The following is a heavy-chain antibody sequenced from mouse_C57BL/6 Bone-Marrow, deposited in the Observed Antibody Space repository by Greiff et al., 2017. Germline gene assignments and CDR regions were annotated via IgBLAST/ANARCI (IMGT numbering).Heavy chain of an antibody. CDR1: GFNIKDDY. CDR2: IDPENGDT. D-gene: IGHD1-1*01. CDR3: TTTTVVDMDY. V-gene: IGHV14-4*01. J-gene: IGHJ4*01. Sequence: VQLQQSGAELVRPGASVKLSCTASGFNIKDDYMHWVKQRPEQGLEWIGWIDPENGDTEYASKFQGKATITADTSSNTAYLQLSSLTSEDTAVYYWTTTTVVDMDYWGQGTSVTVSS.